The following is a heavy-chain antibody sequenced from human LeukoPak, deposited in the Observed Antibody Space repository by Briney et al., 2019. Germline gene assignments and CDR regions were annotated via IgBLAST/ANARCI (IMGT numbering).Heavy chain of an antibody. Sequence: GGSLRLSCAASGFTFSSYGMHWVRQAPGKGLEWVSAISGSGGSTYYADSVKGRFTISRDNSKNTLYLQMNSLRAEDTAVYYCAKGGELYYYDSSGYYLLLDYWGQGTLVTVSS. V-gene: IGHV3-23*01. CDR1: GFTFSSYG. J-gene: IGHJ4*02. CDR2: ISGSGGST. D-gene: IGHD3-22*01. CDR3: AKGGELYYYDSSGYYLLLDY.